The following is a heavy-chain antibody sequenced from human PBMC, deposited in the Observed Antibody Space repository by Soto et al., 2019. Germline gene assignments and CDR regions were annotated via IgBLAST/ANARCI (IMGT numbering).Heavy chain of an antibody. V-gene: IGHV4-31*03. CDR1: GDSISTVNYY. Sequence: QVQLQESGPGLVTPSQTLSLTCTVSGDSISTVNYYWSWIRQHPGKGLEWIGYIYYSGRTYYNPSLKSRVTISVETTKNQFSLKLSSVTAADTAVYYCAREIGGSGFMDVWGQGTTVTVSS. CDR2: IYYSGRT. CDR3: AREIGGSGFMDV. J-gene: IGHJ6*02. D-gene: IGHD3-16*01.